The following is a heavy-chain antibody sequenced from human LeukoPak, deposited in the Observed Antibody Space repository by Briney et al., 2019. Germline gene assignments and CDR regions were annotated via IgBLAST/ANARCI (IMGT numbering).Heavy chain of an antibody. V-gene: IGHV3-30*04. J-gene: IGHJ4*02. CDR2: ISYDGSNK. CDR1: GFTFSSYA. Sequence: GGSLRLSCAASGFTFSSYAMHWVRQAPGKGLEWVAVISYDGSNKYYADSVKGRFTISRDNSKNTLYLQMNTLRPEDTAVYFCAKHVMLFGALGTYFENWGQGSLVTVSS. D-gene: IGHD3-3*01. CDR3: AKHVMLFGALGTYFEN.